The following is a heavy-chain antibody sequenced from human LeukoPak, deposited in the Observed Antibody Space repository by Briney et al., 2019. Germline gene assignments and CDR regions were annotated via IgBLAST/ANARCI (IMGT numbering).Heavy chain of an antibody. CDR1: GFTFTSYA. CDR3: AKTQGYSSSSVDY. D-gene: IGHD6-6*01. V-gene: IGHV3-23*01. CDR2: ISSGGSST. Sequence: GGSLRLSCAASGFTFTSYAMGWVRQAPGKGLEWVSGISSGGSSTYYADSLKGRSTISRDNSKSTLYLQMNSLRVEDTAVYYCAKTQGYSSSSVDYWGQGTLVTVSS. J-gene: IGHJ4*02.